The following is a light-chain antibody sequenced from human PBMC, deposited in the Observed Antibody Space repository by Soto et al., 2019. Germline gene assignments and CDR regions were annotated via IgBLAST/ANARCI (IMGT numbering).Light chain of an antibody. Sequence: SALTQPASVSGSPGQSITISCSGTSSDIGGYNYVAWYQQHPGKAPKLMIYEVTSRPSGVSDRFSGSKSGNTASLTISGLRAEDEADYYCSSYTTRNTLVVFGGGTKVTVL. J-gene: IGLJ3*02. CDR3: SSYTTRNTLVV. CDR2: EVT. CDR1: SSDIGGYNY. V-gene: IGLV2-14*01.